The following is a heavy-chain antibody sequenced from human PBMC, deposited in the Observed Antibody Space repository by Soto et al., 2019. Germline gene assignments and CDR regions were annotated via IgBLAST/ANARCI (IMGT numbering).Heavy chain of an antibody. D-gene: IGHD5-12*01. CDR1: CASVAGGSYY. Sequence: QVQLRESGPGLVKPSQTLSLTCSVSCASVAGGSYYWSWVRQPPGQGLEWIGYIPSRGRPFYNPSLTSRGTISADTSKNQLSLQLTSVTAADTAVYYCARDTYSGYDFGLWGQGTLVTVSS. J-gene: IGHJ5*02. V-gene: IGHV4-30-4*01. CDR2: IPSRGRP. CDR3: ARDTYSGYDFGL.